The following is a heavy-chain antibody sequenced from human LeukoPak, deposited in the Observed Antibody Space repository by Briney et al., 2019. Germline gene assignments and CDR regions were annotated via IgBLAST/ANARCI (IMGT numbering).Heavy chain of an antibody. CDR1: GFTFSSYA. Sequence: GGSLRLSCAASGFTFSSYAMHWVRQAPGKGLEWVAVISYDGSNKYYADSVKGRFTISRDNSKNTLYLQMNSLRAEDTAVYYCRRDFDYWGQGTLVTVSS. V-gene: IGHV3-30*14. CDR2: ISYDGSNK. D-gene: IGHD3-3*01. J-gene: IGHJ4*02. CDR3: RRDFDY.